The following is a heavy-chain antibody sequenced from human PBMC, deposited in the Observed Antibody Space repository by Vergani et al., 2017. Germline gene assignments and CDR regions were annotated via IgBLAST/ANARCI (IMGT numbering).Heavy chain of an antibody. D-gene: IGHD2-21*01. Sequence: EVQLLESGGGLVQPGGSLRLSCEASGFSFPGYAMSWVRQAPGKGLEWVSSVSGSSATPYYADSVKGRFIISRDNYKNTLHLQMNSLRADDTAVYYCTRVIRGYTAYFFDYWGQGTLATVSS. CDR2: VSGSSATP. V-gene: IGHV3-23*01. J-gene: IGHJ4*02. CDR3: TRVIRGYTAYFFDY. CDR1: GFSFPGYA.